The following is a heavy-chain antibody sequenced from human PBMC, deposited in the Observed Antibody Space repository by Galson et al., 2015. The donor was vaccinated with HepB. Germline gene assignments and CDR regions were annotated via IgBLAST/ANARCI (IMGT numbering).Heavy chain of an antibody. CDR2: ITSGGGTT. CDR1: GFTFSDSA. Sequence: SLRLSCAASGFTFSDSAMTWVRQAPGKGLEWVSAITSGGGTTFYPDSVKGRFTMSRDNSKNILFLEMNSLRAEDTAVYYCARVHMAEAYGAFDIWGQGTMVTVSS. D-gene: IGHD3-10*01. V-gene: IGHV3-23*01. CDR3: ARVHMAEAYGAFDI. J-gene: IGHJ3*02.